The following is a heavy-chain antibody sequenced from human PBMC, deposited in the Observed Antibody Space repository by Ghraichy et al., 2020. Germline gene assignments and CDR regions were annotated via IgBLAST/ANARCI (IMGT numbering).Heavy chain of an antibody. V-gene: IGHV1-18*04. CDR2: ISAYNGNT. J-gene: IGHJ4*02. CDR1: GYTFTSYG. Sequence: ASVKVSCKASGYTFTSYGISWVRQAPGQGLEWMGWISAYNGNTNYAQKLQGRVTMTTDTSTSTAYMELRSLRSDDTAVYYCARVPPSGSIAVAGDYFDYWGQGTLVTVSS. D-gene: IGHD6-19*01. CDR3: ARVPPSGSIAVAGDYFDY.